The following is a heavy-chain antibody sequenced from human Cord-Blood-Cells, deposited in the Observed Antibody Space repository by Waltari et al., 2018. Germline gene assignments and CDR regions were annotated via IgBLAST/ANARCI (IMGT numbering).Heavy chain of an antibody. J-gene: IGHJ2*01. CDR3: GGVYPGGFGELFTYWYFAL. CDR1: GYTFTGYY. V-gene: IGHV1-2*02. D-gene: IGHD3-10*01. Sequence: QVQLVQSGAEVKKPGASVKVSCTASGYTFTGYYMHWVRQAPGQGLEGMGWINPNSGGTNHAQKCQGRVTMTRDTSISTACMEVSRRRSDETAVYYCGGVYPGGFGELFTYWYFALWGRGTLVTVSS. CDR2: INPNSGGT.